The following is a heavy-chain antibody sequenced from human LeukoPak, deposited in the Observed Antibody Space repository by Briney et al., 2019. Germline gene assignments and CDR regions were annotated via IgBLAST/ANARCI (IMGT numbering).Heavy chain of an antibody. CDR1: GGSISSYY. D-gene: IGHD2-2*02. V-gene: IGHV4-59*01. CDR3: ARGGYCSSTSCYKALFFDF. Sequence: SETLSLTCTVSGGSISSYYWSWIRQPPGKGLEWIGYIYYSGSTNYNPSVKSRVTISVDTSKNQFSLKLSSVTAADTAVYYCARGGYCSSTSCYKALFFDFWGREPWSPSPQ. CDR2: IYYSGST. J-gene: IGHJ4*02.